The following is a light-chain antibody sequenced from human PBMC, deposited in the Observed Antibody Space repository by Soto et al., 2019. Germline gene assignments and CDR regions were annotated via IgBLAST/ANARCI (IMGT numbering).Light chain of an antibody. V-gene: IGKV2-30*01. CDR2: KVS. CDR3: MQGTHWPPYT. CDR1: QSLVYSDGNTY. Sequence: DVVMTQSPLSLPVTLGQPASISCRSSQSLVYSDGNTYLNWFQQRPGQSPRRLIYKVSNRGSGSGTDFTLKISRVEAEDVGVYYCMQGTHWPPYTFGQGTKLEIK. J-gene: IGKJ2*01.